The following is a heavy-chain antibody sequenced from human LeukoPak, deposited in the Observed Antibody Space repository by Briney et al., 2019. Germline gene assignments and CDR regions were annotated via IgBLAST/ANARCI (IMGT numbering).Heavy chain of an antibody. CDR2: IKQDGSEK. D-gene: IGHD3-22*01. CDR1: GFTFSSYW. V-gene: IGHV3-7*04. CDR3: ARGIHLYYYDSSGYSPLDY. Sequence: GGSLRLSCAASGFTFSSYWMSWVRQAPGKGLEWVANIKQDGSEKYYVDSVKGRFTISRDNAKNSLYLQMNSLRAEDTAVYYCARGIHLYYYDSSGYSPLDYWGQGTLVTVSS. J-gene: IGHJ4*02.